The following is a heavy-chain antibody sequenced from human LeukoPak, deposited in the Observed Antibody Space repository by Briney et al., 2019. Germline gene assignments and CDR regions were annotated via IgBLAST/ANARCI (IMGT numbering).Heavy chain of an antibody. J-gene: IGHJ4*02. CDR1: RFTFSSYA. D-gene: IGHD3-22*01. V-gene: IGHV3-30-3*01. CDR3: ARDAGYESSGYYYELDY. CDR2: ISYDGSNK. Sequence: GGSLRLSCAASRFTFSSYAMHWVRQAPGKGPEWVAVISYDGSNKYYADSVKGRFTISRDISKNTLYLQMNSLGAEDTAVYYCARDAGYESSGYYYELDYWGQGTLVTVSS.